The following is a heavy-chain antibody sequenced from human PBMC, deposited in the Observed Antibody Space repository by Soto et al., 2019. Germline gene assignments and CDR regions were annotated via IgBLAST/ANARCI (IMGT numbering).Heavy chain of an antibody. D-gene: IGHD3-22*01. J-gene: IGHJ4*02. CDR2: IYHSGST. CDR1: GGSISSSNW. CDR3: ARLYYYDSSGYSYYFDY. V-gene: IGHV4-4*02. Sequence: SETLSLTCAVSGGSISSSNWWSWVRQPPGKGLEWIGEIYHSGSTNYNPSLKSRVTISVDKSKNQFSLKLSSVTAADTAVYYCARLYYYDSSGYSYYFDYWGQGTLVTVSS.